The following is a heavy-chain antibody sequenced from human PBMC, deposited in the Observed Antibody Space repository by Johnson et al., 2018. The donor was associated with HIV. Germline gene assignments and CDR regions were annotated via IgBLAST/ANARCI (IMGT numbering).Heavy chain of an antibody. CDR1: GFTFRSYA. D-gene: IGHD3-22*01. CDR2: ITGNGDKT. CDR3: ARVGGLTMRVMIMDALEI. Sequence: VQLVESGGGLVQPGGSLRLSCAASGFTFRSYAMSWVRQAPGKGLEWVSSITGNGDKTYYADSVKGRFTVSRDNTNNTRSLQMNSLRADDTAFYYCARVGGLTMRVMIMDALEIWGQGTMVTVSS. J-gene: IGHJ3*02. V-gene: IGHV3-23*04.